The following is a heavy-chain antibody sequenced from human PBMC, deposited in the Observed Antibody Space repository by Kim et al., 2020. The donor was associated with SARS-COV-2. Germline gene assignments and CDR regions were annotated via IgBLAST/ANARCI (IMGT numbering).Heavy chain of an antibody. D-gene: IGHD3-22*01. CDR1: GGSISSYY. V-gene: IGHV4-59*01. CDR2: IYYSGST. CDR3: ARERAGDSSGYSWFDP. Sequence: SETLSLTCTVSGGSISSYYWSWIRQPPGKGLEWIGYIYYSGSTNYNPSLKSRVTISVYTSKNQFSLKLSSVTAADTAVYYCARERAGDSSGYSWFDPWGQGTLVTVSS. J-gene: IGHJ5*02.